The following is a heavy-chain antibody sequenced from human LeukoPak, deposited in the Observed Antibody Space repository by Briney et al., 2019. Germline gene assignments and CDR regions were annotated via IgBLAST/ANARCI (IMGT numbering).Heavy chain of an antibody. D-gene: IGHD1-26*01. Sequence: GGSLRLSCAASGFTFSSYWMHWVRQAPGKGLGWVSGISWNSGSIGYADSVKGRFTISRDNAKNSLYLQMNSLRAEDMALYYCAKADSGSYEPLYFDYWGQGTLVTVSS. V-gene: IGHV3-9*03. J-gene: IGHJ4*02. CDR1: GFTFSSYW. CDR3: AKADSGSYEPLYFDY. CDR2: ISWNSGSI.